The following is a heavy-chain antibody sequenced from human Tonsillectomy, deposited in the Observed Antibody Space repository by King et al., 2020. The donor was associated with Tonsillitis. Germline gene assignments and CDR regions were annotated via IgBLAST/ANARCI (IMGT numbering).Heavy chain of an antibody. CDR2: TYYRSKWQN. Sequence: VQLQQSGPGLVKPSQTLSLTCAISGDSVSSNSAAWNWIRQSPSRGLEWLGRTYYRSKWQNDYAVSVKSRITINPDTSKNQFSLQLKSVTPEDTAVYYCARDFEYSSSPNPYWFDPWGQGTLVSVSS. CDR3: ARDFEYSSSPNPYWFDP. CDR1: GDSVSSNSAA. V-gene: IGHV6-1*01. D-gene: IGHD6-6*01. J-gene: IGHJ5*02.